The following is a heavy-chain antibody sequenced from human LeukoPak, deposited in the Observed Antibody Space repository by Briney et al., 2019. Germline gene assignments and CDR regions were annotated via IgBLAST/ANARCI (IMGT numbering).Heavy chain of an antibody. D-gene: IGHD6-6*01. CDR1: GYSFTSYW. CDR2: IYPGDSDT. V-gene: IGHV5-51*01. J-gene: IGHJ4*02. CDR3: ARIAGYSSSFLGDY. Sequence: GEALKIPCYGSGYSFTSYWLGWVRQMPGKGLEGMGIIYPGDSDTRYSPSFQGQATISADKSIRTAYLQWSSLKASDTAMYYCARIAGYSSSFLGDYWGQGTLVTVSS.